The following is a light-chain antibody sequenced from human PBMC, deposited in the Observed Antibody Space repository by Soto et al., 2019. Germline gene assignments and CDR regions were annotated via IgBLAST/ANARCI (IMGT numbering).Light chain of an antibody. J-gene: IGLJ3*02. CDR1: SSDVGAYNL. CDR3: CSYAGRYTWL. Sequence: QPVLTQPRSVSGSPGQSVTISCSGTSSDVGAYNLVSWYQQHPGKAPKLMIHDVSARPSGVPDRFSGSKSGNTASLTISGLQAEDEADYYCCSYAGRYTWLFGGGTKLTVL. CDR2: DVS. V-gene: IGLV2-11*01.